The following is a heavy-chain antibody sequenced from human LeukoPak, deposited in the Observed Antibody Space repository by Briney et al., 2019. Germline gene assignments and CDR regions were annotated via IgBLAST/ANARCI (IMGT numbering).Heavy chain of an antibody. J-gene: IGHJ4*02. D-gene: IGHD6-19*01. V-gene: IGHV3-9*01. CDR2: ISWNSGSI. CDR3: ATQPQWLNKSY. CDR1: GFTFDDYA. Sequence: GGSLRLSCAASGFTFDDYAMHWVRQAPGKGLEWVSGISWNSGSIGYADSVKGRFTISRDNAKNSLYLQMNSLRAEDTALYYCATQPQWLNKSYWGQGTLVTVSS.